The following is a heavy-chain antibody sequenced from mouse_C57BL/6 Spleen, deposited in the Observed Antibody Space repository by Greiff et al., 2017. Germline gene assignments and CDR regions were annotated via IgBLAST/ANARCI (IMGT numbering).Heavy chain of an antibody. CDR1: GYSITSGYY. Sequence: EVKLQESGPGLVQPSQSLSLTCSVTGYSITSGYYWNWIRQFPGNKLEWMGSISYDGSNNYNPSLKNRISITRDTSNTQFSLKLNSVTTEDTATYYCADYGSREGAMDYWGQGTSVTVSS. V-gene: IGHV3-6*01. D-gene: IGHD1-1*01. J-gene: IGHJ4*01. CDR2: ISYDGSN. CDR3: ADYGSREGAMDY.